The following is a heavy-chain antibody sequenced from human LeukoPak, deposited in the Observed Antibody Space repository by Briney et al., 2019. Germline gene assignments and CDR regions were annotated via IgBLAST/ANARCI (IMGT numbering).Heavy chain of an antibody. V-gene: IGHV3-7*01. CDR2: INQDGSKK. CDR1: RFTFSSYA. J-gene: IGHJ4*02. CDR3: ARGQTLTF. Sequence: PGGSLRLSCAASRFTFSSYAMHWVRQAPGKGLEWVANINQDGSKKFYVDSVKGRFTISRDNAKNALYLQMNSLRAEDTGVYFCARGQTLTFWGQGTLVTVSS.